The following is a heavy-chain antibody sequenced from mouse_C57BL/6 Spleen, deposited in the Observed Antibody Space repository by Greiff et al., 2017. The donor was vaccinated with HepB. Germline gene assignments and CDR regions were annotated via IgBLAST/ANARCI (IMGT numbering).Heavy chain of an antibody. Sequence: EVQGVESVAELVRPGASVKLSCTASGFNIKNTYMHWVKQRPEQGLEWIGRIDPANGNTKYAPKFQGKATITADTSSNTAYLQLSSLTSEDTAIYYCARDGNYLYYAMDYWGQGTSVTVSS. V-gene: IGHV14-3*01. D-gene: IGHD2-1*01. CDR1: GFNIKNTY. CDR2: IDPANGNT. CDR3: ARDGNYLYYAMDY. J-gene: IGHJ4*01.